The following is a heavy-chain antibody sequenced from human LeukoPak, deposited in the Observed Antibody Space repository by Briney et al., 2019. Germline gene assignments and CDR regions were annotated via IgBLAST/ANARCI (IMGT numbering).Heavy chain of an antibody. CDR3: AKDVGKWESLHFFDY. J-gene: IGHJ4*02. D-gene: IGHD1-26*01. V-gene: IGHV3-23*01. Sequence: GSLRLSCAASGFTVSSNYMSWVRQAPGKGLEWISGISGSGASTYYADSVTGRFTISRDNSRNTLYLQMNSLRGDDTAVYYCAKDVGKWESLHFFDYWGQGTLVTVS. CDR2: ISGSGAST. CDR1: GFTVSSNY.